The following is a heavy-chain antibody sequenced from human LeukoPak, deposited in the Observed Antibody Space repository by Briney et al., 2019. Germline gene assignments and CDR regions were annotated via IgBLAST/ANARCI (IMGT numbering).Heavy chain of an antibody. D-gene: IGHD6-13*01. CDR3: ARVRIAAAVYAFDI. CDR1: GGSISSGDYY. J-gene: IGHJ3*02. CDR2: IYYSGST. V-gene: IGHV4-30-4*08. Sequence: PSETLSLTCTVSGGSISSGDYYWSWIRQPPGKGLEWIGYIYYSGSTYYNPSLKSRVTISVDTSKNQFSLKLSSVTAADTAVYYCARVRIAAAVYAFDIWGQGTMVTVSS.